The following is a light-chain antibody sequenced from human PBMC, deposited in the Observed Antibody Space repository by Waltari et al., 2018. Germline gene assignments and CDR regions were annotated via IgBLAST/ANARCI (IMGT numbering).Light chain of an antibody. CDR1: ALPNHD. Sequence: SSELTQPLSVSVSPGQTARITCSGHALPNHDASWYQKKPGQAPLFVIFKDSERPSLIPERFSGSSSGTVVALTISGVQAEDEADYFCQSADSTGTHRFFGGGTSLTVL. CDR3: QSADSTGTHRF. J-gene: IGLJ2*01. CDR2: KDS. V-gene: IGLV3-25*03.